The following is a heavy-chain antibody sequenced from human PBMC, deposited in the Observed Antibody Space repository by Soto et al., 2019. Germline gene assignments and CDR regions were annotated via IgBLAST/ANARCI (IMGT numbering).Heavy chain of an antibody. V-gene: IGHV3-23*01. D-gene: IGHD6-19*01. Sequence: GGSLRLSCAASGFTFSSYAMSWVRQAPGKGLEWVSAISGSGGSTYYAGSVKGRFTISRDNSKNTPYLQMNSLRAEDTAVYYCARDWAVAVAGLFDYWGQGTLVTVSS. CDR1: GFTFSSYA. J-gene: IGHJ4*02. CDR2: ISGSGGST. CDR3: ARDWAVAVAGLFDY.